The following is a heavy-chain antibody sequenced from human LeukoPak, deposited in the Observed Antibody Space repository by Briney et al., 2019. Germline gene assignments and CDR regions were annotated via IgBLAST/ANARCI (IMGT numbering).Heavy chain of an antibody. J-gene: IGHJ4*02. CDR3: VRDRGGMATIY. Sequence: ASVKVSCKASGYTFTGYNMHWVRQAPGQGLEWMGWINSNSGGTNYAQKFQGRVTMTRDTSISTAYMELSRLRSDDTAVYYCVRDRGGMATIYWGQGTLVTVSS. V-gene: IGHV1-2*02. CDR1: GYTFTGYN. CDR2: INSNSGGT. D-gene: IGHD5-24*01.